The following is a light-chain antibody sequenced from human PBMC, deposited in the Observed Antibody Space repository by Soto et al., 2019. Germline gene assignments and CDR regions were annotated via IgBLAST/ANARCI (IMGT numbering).Light chain of an antibody. CDR3: QQYNNWPHT. Sequence: EIVMTQSPATLSVSPGERATLSCRASQSVSSDLAWYLQKPGQAPRLLVYGASTRATGMPARFSGSGSGTEFTLTISSLQSEDFAVYYCQQYNNWPHTFGQGTKLEIK. CDR2: GAS. J-gene: IGKJ2*01. V-gene: IGKV3-15*01. CDR1: QSVSSD.